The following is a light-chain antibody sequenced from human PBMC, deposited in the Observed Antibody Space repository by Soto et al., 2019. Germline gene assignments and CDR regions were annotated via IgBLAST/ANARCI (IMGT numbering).Light chain of an antibody. CDR3: ISYTTSGTYV. CDR2: DVN. CDR1: SSDIGAYNY. Sequence: QSVLTQPASVSGSPGQSIAISCTGTSSDIGAYNYVSWRQQYPGKVPKLIIYDVNNRPSGVSDRFSGSKSGYTASLTISGLQAEDEAEYYCISYTTSGTYVFGTGTKVTVL. J-gene: IGLJ1*01. V-gene: IGLV2-14*03.